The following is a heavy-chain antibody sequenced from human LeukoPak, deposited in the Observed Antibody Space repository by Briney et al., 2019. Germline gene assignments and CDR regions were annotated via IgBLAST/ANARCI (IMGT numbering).Heavy chain of an antibody. J-gene: IGHJ4*02. D-gene: IGHD3-9*01. CDR3: AKSHVSTATGTGRYFDY. CDR2: ISYDGSNK. V-gene: IGHV3-30-3*02. Sequence: QSGGSLRLSCAASGFTFSSYAMHWVRQAPGKGLEWVAVISYDGSNKYYADSVKGRFTISRDNSKNTLYLQMNSLRAEDTAVYYCAKSHVSTATGTGRYFDYWGQGALVTVSS. CDR1: GFTFSSYA.